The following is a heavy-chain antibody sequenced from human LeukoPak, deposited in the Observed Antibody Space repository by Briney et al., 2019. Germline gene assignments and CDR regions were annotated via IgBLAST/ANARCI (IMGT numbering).Heavy chain of an antibody. D-gene: IGHD1-26*01. CDR2: IYYSGST. J-gene: IGHJ3*02. Sequence: SETLSLTCTVSGGSISSYYWSWVRQPPGKGLEWIGFIYYSGSTNYNPSLKSRVAISVDRSKNQFSLKLSSVTAADTAVYYCARDRVVGATAAFDILGQGTMVTASS. CDR3: ARDRVVGATAAFDI. V-gene: IGHV4-59*13. CDR1: GGSISSYY.